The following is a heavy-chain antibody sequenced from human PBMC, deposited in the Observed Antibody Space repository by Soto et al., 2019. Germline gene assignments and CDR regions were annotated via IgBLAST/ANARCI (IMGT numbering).Heavy chain of an antibody. CDR1: GFTFSSYW. Sequence: GGSLRLSCAASGFTFSSYWMHWVRQAPGKGLVWVSRINSDGSSTSYADSVKGRFTISRDNAKNTLYLQMNSLRAEDTAVYYCARDHYDFWSGYSSYYYMDVWGKGTTVTVSS. CDR2: INSDGSST. CDR3: ARDHYDFWSGYSSYYYMDV. V-gene: IGHV3-74*01. D-gene: IGHD3-3*01. J-gene: IGHJ6*03.